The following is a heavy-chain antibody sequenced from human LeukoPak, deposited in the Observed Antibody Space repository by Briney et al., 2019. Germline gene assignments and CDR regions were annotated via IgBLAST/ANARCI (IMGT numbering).Heavy chain of an antibody. V-gene: IGHV4-39*01. D-gene: IGHD6-13*01. CDR1: GGSFSSYY. CDR2: IYYSGST. Sequence: SETLSLTCAVYGGSFSSYYWGWIRQPPGKGLEWIGSIYYSGSTYYNPSLKSRVTISVDTSKNQFSLKLSSVTAADTAVYYCARRGMAAAAGTECWGQGTLVTVSS. CDR3: ARRGMAAAAGTEC. J-gene: IGHJ4*02.